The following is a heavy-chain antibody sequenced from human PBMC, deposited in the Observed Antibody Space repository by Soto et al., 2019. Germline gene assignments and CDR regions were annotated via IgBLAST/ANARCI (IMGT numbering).Heavy chain of an antibody. CDR2: ISAYNGNT. D-gene: IGHD4-17*01. CDR1: GYTFTSYG. CDR3: AVPSTVTTAFDI. V-gene: IGHV1-18*01. J-gene: IGHJ3*02. Sequence: ASVKVSCKASGYTFTSYGISWVRQAPGQGLEWMGWISAYNGNTNYAQKLQGRVTMTTDTSTSTAYMELRSLRSDDTAVYYCAVPSTVTTAFDIWGQGTMVTVSS.